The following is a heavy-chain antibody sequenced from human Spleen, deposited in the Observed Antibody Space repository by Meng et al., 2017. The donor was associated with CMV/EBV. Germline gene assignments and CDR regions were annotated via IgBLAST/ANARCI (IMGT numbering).Heavy chain of an antibody. CDR3: AREGGNYGGNPYAGDYYYGMDV. Sequence: SQTLSLTCAISGDSVSSNSAAWMWIRQSPSRGLEWLGRTYYKSKWYDDYAVSVKSRITISPDTSANQFSLRLKSVTPEDTAVYYCAREGGNYGGNPYAGDYYYGMDVWGQGTTVTVSS. V-gene: IGHV6-1*01. J-gene: IGHJ6*02. CDR2: TYYKSKWYD. D-gene: IGHD4/OR15-4a*01. CDR1: GDSVSSNSAA.